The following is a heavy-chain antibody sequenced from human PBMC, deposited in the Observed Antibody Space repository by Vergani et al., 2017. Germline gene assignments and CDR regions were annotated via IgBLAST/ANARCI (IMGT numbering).Heavy chain of an antibody. CDR1: GGSFTSYH. CDR2: IDHTGRP. D-gene: IGHD4-11*01. V-gene: IGHV4-34*01. CDR3: ARVNTETNGHLYYYYYMGV. J-gene: IGHJ6*03. Sequence: QVQLQQWGGGLLKPSETLSLTCVVNGGSFTSYHWTWIRQSPGEGLEWVGDIDHTGRPDYNPSLKSRLTMSVDKSRNQFSLTLNSVTATDTAIYFCARVNTETNGHLYYYYYMGVLGQGTAVTVSS.